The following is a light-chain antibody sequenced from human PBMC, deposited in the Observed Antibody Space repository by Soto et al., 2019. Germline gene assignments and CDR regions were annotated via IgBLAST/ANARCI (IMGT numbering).Light chain of an antibody. CDR3: QQYHNWPPQYT. Sequence: EIVMTQSPATLSVSPGARATLSCRASQTVASNLAWYQQKPGQAPRLLIHGASSRATGVPARFSGSGSGTEFTLTISSLQSEDFAVYYCQQYHNWPPQYTFGQGTKLQIK. CDR1: QTVASN. CDR2: GAS. V-gene: IGKV3-15*01. J-gene: IGKJ2*01.